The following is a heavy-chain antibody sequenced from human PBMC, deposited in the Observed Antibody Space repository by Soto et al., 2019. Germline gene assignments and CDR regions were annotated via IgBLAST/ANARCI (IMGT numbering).Heavy chain of an antibody. Sequence: PGGSLRLSCAASGFTFSSYWMNWVRQAPGKGLEWVANIKQDGSEKYYVDSVKGRFTISRDNAKNSLYLQMSSLRSEDTAVYYCARSYYGMDVWGQGTTVTVSS. CDR2: IKQDGSEK. J-gene: IGHJ6*02. CDR3: ARSYYGMDV. CDR1: GFTFSSYW. V-gene: IGHV3-7*01.